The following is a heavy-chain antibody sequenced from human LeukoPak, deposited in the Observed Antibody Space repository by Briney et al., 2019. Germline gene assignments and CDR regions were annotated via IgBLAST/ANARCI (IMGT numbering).Heavy chain of an antibody. J-gene: IGHJ3*02. CDR2: IKQDGSEK. CDR3: AREVISGWWGAFDI. Sequence: GGSLRLSSAASGFTFSSYWMSWVRQAPGKGLEGVANIKQDGSEKYYVDSVKGRFTIPRDNAKNSLYLQMNSLRAEDTAVYYCAREVISGWWGAFDIWGQGTMVTVSS. V-gene: IGHV3-7*01. CDR1: GFTFSSYW. D-gene: IGHD6-19*01.